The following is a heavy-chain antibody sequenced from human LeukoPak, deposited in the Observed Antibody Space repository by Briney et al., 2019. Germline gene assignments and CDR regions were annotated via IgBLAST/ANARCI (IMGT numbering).Heavy chain of an antibody. Sequence: ASVKVSCKASGYTFTGYYMHWVRQAPGQGLEWMGRINPNSGGTNYAQKFQGRATTTRDTSISTAYMELSRLRSDDTAVYYCARVRSPIAVAGTRFDYWGQGTLVTVSS. CDR1: GYTFTGYY. CDR2: INPNSGGT. V-gene: IGHV1-2*06. CDR3: ARVRSPIAVAGTRFDY. J-gene: IGHJ4*02. D-gene: IGHD6-19*01.